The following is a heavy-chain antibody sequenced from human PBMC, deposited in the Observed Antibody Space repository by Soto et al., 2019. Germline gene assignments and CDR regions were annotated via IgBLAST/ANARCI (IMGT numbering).Heavy chain of an antibody. J-gene: IGHJ1*01. CDR2: IYHSGTT. D-gene: IGHD2-21*01. CDR3: ARTDNVCYYPH. CDR1: GDSISRGYY. V-gene: IGHV4-38-2*01. Sequence: SETLSLTCAVSGDSISRGYYWAWIRQPPGKGLEYIGSIYHSGTTYYNPSLMSRVTISVDTSKNQFSLNLRSVTAADSAVYYCARTDNVCYYPHFGQVTLFNFSS.